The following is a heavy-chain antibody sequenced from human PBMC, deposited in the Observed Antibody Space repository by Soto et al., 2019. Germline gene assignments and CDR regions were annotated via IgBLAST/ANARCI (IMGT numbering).Heavy chain of an antibody. CDR3: ERSDVYAFDF. V-gene: IGHV3-7*02. CDR2: IKQDGSER. J-gene: IGHJ4*02. CDR1: GFTYSDLW. Sequence: EVQLVESGGGLVQPGGSLRLSCASSGFTYSDLWVTWVRQAPGKGLEGGANIKQDGSERYYVDAVKGGFTISRDNAKNSLILQMNSLRAEDTAVYSCERSDVYAFDFWGQGTLVTVSS. D-gene: IGHD2-8*01.